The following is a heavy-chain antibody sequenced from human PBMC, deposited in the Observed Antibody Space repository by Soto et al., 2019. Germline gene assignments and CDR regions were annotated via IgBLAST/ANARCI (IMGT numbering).Heavy chain of an antibody. Sequence: GWSLRLSCAASGFSFSTYLMSLVRQAPGKGLEWVANIKQGGNEKFYVDSVKGRFTISRDNDKKSLYLQMDSLRVEETAVYYCVGALTYEVPYYYYGMDVWGQGTKVTVSS. CDR2: IKQGGNEK. CDR1: GFSFSTYL. D-gene: IGHD3-16*01. J-gene: IGHJ6*02. V-gene: IGHV3-7*01. CDR3: VGALTYEVPYYYYGMDV.